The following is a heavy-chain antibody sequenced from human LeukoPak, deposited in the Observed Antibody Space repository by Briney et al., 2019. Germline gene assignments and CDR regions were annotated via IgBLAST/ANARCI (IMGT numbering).Heavy chain of an antibody. Sequence: SETLSLTCAVYGGSFSGYYWSWIRQPPGKGLEWIGEINHSGSTNYNPSLKSRVTISVDTSKNQFSLKLSSVTAADTAVYYCARGRIAVAGRNWFDPWGQGTLVTVSS. D-gene: IGHD6-19*01. CDR2: INHSGST. CDR1: GGSFSGYY. V-gene: IGHV4-34*01. J-gene: IGHJ5*02. CDR3: ARGRIAVAGRNWFDP.